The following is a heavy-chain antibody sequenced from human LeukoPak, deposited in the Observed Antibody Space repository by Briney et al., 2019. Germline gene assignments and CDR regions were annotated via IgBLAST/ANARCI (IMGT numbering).Heavy chain of an antibody. J-gene: IGHJ4*02. CDR2: IYYSGST. CDR3: AGQGVAAAGTSRFDY. D-gene: IGHD6-13*01. CDR1: GGSISSYY. Sequence: SETLSLTCTVSGGSISSYYWSWIRQPPGKGLEWIGYIYYSGSTNYNPSLMSRVTISVDTSKNQFSLKLSSVTAAGTAVYYCAGQGVAAAGTSRFDYWGQGTLVTVSS. V-gene: IGHV4-59*08.